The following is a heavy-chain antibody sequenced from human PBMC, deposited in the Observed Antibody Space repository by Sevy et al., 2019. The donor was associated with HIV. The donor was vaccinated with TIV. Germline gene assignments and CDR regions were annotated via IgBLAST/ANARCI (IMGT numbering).Heavy chain of an antibody. Sequence: SETLSLTCTVSGGSINSYFWNWIRQPPGKGLEWIGYISYSGSTNYNPSLKTRVTISVDTSKKQISLNLSSVTAADTAVYYCAAVDTSSDWGPFDFWGQGTLVTVSS. CDR2: ISYSGST. V-gene: IGHV4-59*01. D-gene: IGHD6-19*01. J-gene: IGHJ4*02. CDR1: GGSINSYF. CDR3: AAVDTSSDWGPFDF.